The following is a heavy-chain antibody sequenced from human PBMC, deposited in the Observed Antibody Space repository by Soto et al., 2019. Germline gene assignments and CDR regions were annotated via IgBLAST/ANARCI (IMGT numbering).Heavy chain of an antibody. V-gene: IGHV4-59*02. CDR3: ARVFPSYCGGDCAYFDS. D-gene: IGHD2-21*02. Sequence: QVQLQESGPGLVRPSETLSLTCTVSGGSVNSYYWSWIRQTPGKGPEWIGYIFYSGSTNSNPSLKSLASMSVDMSKNRFSLRLSSLTAADTAVYYCARVFPSYCGGDCAYFDSWGQGILVTVSS. J-gene: IGHJ4*02. CDR1: GGSVNSYY. CDR2: IFYSGST.